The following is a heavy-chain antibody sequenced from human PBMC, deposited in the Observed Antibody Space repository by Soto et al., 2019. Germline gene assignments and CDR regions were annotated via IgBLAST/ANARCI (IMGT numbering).Heavy chain of an antibody. V-gene: IGHV1-69*13. Sequence: SVKVSCKASGGTFSSYAISWVRQAPGQGLEWMGGIIPIFGTANYAQKFQGRVTITADESTSTAYMELSSLRSEDTAVYYCARIYYGGNSDWYFDLWGRGTLVTVSS. J-gene: IGHJ2*01. CDR2: IIPIFGTA. CDR1: GGTFSSYA. CDR3: ARIYYGGNSDWYFDL. D-gene: IGHD2-21*02.